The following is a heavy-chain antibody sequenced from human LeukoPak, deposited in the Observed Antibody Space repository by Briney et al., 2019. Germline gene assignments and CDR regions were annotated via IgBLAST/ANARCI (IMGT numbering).Heavy chain of an antibody. CDR2: IKQDGSDK. V-gene: IGHV3-7*04. Sequence: PGGSLRLSCAASGFTFSIYWMSWVRQAPGKGLEWVANIKQDGSDKYYVESVWGRFTISRDNAKNSLYLQMNSLRAEDTAVYHCARQRVGATTDFDYWGQGTLVTVSS. CDR1: GFTFSIYW. D-gene: IGHD1-26*01. CDR3: ARQRVGATTDFDY. J-gene: IGHJ4*02.